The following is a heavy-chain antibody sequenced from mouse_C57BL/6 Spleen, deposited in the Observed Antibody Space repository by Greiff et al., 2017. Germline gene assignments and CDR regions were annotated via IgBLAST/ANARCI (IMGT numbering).Heavy chain of an antibody. J-gene: IGHJ2*01. CDR1: GYSITSGYD. V-gene: IGHV3-1*01. Sequence: EVHLVESGPGMVKPSQSLSLTCTVTGYSITSGYDWHWIRHFPGNKLEWMGYISYSGSTNYNPPLKSRISITHDTSKNHFFLKLNSVTTEDTATYYCARDGGYDYDYFDYWGQGTTLTVSS. CDR3: ARDGGYDYDYFDY. D-gene: IGHD2-4*01. CDR2: ISYSGST.